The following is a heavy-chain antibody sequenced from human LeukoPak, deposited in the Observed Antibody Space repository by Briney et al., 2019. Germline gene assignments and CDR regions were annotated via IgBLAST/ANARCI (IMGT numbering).Heavy chain of an antibody. J-gene: IGHJ4*02. Sequence: SETLSLTCAVSGYSISSGYYWGWIRQPPGKGLEWIGSIYHSGSTYYNPSLMSRVTISVDTSKNQFSLRLSSVTAADMAVYYCARSKSSSWYFGYWGQGTLVPVSS. V-gene: IGHV4-38-2*01. CDR3: ARSKSSSWYFGY. D-gene: IGHD6-13*01. CDR2: IYHSGST. CDR1: GYSISSGYY.